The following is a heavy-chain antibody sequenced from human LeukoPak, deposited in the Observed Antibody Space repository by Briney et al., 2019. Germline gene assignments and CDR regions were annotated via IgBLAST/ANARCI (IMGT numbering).Heavy chain of an antibody. CDR3: ARRQQAVAGTLDY. CDR1: GFTFNNYN. V-gene: IGHV3-21*01. Sequence: GGSLRLSCATSGFTFNNYNMNWVRQAPGRALEWVSSITSSGTYIFYADSVKGRFTISRDNAKNSLYLQMNSLRAEDTAVYYCARRQQAVAGTLDYWGQGTLVTVSS. CDR2: ITSSGTYI. D-gene: IGHD6-19*01. J-gene: IGHJ4*02.